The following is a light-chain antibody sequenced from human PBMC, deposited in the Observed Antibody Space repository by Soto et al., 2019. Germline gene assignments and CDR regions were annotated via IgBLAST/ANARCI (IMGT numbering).Light chain of an antibody. V-gene: IGLV4-69*01. Sequence: QSVLTQSPSASASLGASVKLTCTLSSGHSSYAIAWHQQQPEKGPRYLMKLNSDGSHSTGDGIPDRFSGSSSGAERYLTSASLQSEDEADYYCQAWGTGPFIVFGTGTKLTVL. CDR1: SGHSSYA. J-gene: IGLJ1*01. CDR3: QAWGTGPFIV. CDR2: LNSDGSH.